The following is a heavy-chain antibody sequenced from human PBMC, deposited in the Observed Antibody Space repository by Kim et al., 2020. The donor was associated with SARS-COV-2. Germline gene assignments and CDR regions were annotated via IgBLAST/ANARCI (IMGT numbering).Heavy chain of an antibody. D-gene: IGHD4-17*01. Sequence: GGSLRLSCAASGFTFSSHSMNWVRQAPGKGLECVSYISSSSSTIYYADSVKGRFTISRDNAKNSLYLQMNSLRDEDTAVYYCARDLYGDYLFDYWGQGTLVTVSS. CDR3: ARDLYGDYLFDY. CDR1: GFTFSSHS. J-gene: IGHJ4*02. CDR2: ISSSSSTI. V-gene: IGHV3-48*02.